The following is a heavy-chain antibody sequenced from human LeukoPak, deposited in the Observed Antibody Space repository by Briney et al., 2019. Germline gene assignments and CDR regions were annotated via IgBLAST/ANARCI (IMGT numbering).Heavy chain of an antibody. V-gene: IGHV3-30-3*01. Sequence: GGSLRLSCAASGFTFGSYAMHWVRQAPGKGLEWVAFISYDGSNKYYADSVKGRFTISRDNSKNTLYLQMNSLRAEDTAVYYCAKGGYCTNGVCYTYYYYYGMDVWGQGTTVTVSS. CDR2: ISYDGSNK. D-gene: IGHD2-8*01. CDR3: AKGGYCTNGVCYTYYYYYGMDV. J-gene: IGHJ6*02. CDR1: GFTFGSYA.